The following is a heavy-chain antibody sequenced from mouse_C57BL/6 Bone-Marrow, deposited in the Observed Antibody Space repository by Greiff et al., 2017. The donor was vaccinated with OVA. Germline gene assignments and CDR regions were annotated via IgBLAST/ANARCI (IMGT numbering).Heavy chain of an antibody. CDR2: ISDGGSYT. D-gene: IGHD1-1*01. V-gene: IGHV5-4*01. Sequence: EVQRVESGGGLVKPGGSLKLSCAASGFTFSSYAMSWVRQTPEKRLEWVATISDGGSYTYYPDNVKGRFTISRDNAKNNLYLQMSHLKSEDTAMYYCARDGVTTVVATRYAMDYWGQGTSVTVSS. J-gene: IGHJ4*01. CDR3: ARDGVTTVVATRYAMDY. CDR1: GFTFSSYA.